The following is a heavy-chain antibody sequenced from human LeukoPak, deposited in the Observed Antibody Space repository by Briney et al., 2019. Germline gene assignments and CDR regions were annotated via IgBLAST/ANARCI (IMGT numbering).Heavy chain of an antibody. Sequence: GGSLRLSCAASGFTFDDFAMHWVRKPPGKGLEWGSGITSNSGSIAYADSVKGRFTISRDNAKNSLYLQMTSLRTEDAALYYCAKDFRASLPSGSSQYHFYYYGMDVWGQGTTVTVSS. CDR1: GFTFDDFA. CDR2: ITSNSGSI. CDR3: AKDFRASLPSGSSQYHFYYYGMDV. V-gene: IGHV3-9*01. J-gene: IGHJ6*02. D-gene: IGHD3-10*01.